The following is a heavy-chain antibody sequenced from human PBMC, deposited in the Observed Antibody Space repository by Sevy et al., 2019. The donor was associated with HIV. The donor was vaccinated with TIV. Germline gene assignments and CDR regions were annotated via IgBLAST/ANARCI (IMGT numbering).Heavy chain of an antibody. V-gene: IGHV1-8*01. CDR3: ARGFPAKAMVRYYHYGMDV. Sequence: ASVKVSCKASGYTFTSYDINWVRQATGQGLEWMGWMNPNSGNTGYAQKFQGRVTMTRNTSISTAYMELSSLRSEDTAVYYCARGFPAKAMVRYYHYGMDVWGQGTTVTVSS. CDR2: MNPNSGNT. J-gene: IGHJ6*02. CDR1: GYTFTSYD. D-gene: IGHD3-10*01.